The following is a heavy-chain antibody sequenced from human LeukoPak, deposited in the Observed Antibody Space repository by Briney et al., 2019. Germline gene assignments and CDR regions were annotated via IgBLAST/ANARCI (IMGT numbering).Heavy chain of an antibody. J-gene: IGHJ4*02. CDR1: GFTFSSYW. CDR2: IKQDGSEK. Sequence: GGSLRLSCAASGFTFSSYWMSWVRQAPGKGLEWVANIKQDGSEKYYVDSVKGRFTISSDNAKNSLYLQMNSLRAEDTAVYYCARTQYYDILTGYSPFFDYWGQGTLVTVSS. V-gene: IGHV3-7*03. D-gene: IGHD3-9*01. CDR3: ARTQYYDILTGYSPFFDY.